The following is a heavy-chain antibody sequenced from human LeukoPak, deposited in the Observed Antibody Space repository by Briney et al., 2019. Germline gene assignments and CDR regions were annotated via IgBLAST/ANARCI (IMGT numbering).Heavy chain of an antibody. Sequence: SETLSLTCTVSGGSISSSSYYWGWIRQPPGKGLEWIGSIYYSGSTYYNPSLKSRVTISVDTSKNQFSLKLSSVSAADTAVYYCARGLMGYGEPNMVRGVLVKGSFDYWGQGTLVTVSS. CDR2: IYYSGST. CDR3: ARGLMGYGEPNMVRGVLVKGSFDY. CDR1: GGSISSSSYY. D-gene: IGHD3-10*01. J-gene: IGHJ4*02. V-gene: IGHV4-39*01.